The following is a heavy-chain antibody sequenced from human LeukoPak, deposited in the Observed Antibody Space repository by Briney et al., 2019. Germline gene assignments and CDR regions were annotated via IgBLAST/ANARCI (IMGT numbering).Heavy chain of an antibody. D-gene: IGHD5-24*01. CDR1: GFTFSSYA. V-gene: IGHV3-30*07. CDR2: ISYDGSNK. J-gene: IGHJ4*02. Sequence: GRSLRLSCAASGFTFSSYAMHWVRQAPGKGLEWVAVISYDGSNKYYADSVKGRFTISRDNSKNTLYLQMNSLRAEDTAVYYCARDRDGYIIWGQGTLVTVSS. CDR3: ARDRDGYII.